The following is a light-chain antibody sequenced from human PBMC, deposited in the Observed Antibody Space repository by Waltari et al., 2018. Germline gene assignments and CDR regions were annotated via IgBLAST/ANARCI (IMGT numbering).Light chain of an antibody. CDR3: QQYGSSPLMYT. CDR1: QSVSSSY. J-gene: IGKJ2*01. V-gene: IGKV3-20*01. CDR2: GAS. Sequence: EIVLTQSTGTLSLSPGERATLSCRASQSVSSSYLAWSQQKPGQAPRLLIYGASSRATGIPDRFSGSGSGTDFTLTISRLEPEDFAVYYCQQYGSSPLMYTFGQGTKLEIK.